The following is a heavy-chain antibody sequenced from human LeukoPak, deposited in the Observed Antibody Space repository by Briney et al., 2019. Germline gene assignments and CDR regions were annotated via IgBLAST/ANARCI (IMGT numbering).Heavy chain of an antibody. J-gene: IGHJ4*02. CDR1: IGSLNSYF. D-gene: IGHD3-9*01. Sequence: SETLSLTCTVSIGSLNSYFWTWVRQPAGKGLEWIGRVSDTGRAYYNPSLESRVTISLDTSKNQFSLKVTSVTAADTAVYYCARGKEMTRTSGYYSFDFWGQGTLVTVSS. CDR3: ARGKEMTRTSGYYSFDF. CDR2: VSDTGRA. V-gene: IGHV4-4*07.